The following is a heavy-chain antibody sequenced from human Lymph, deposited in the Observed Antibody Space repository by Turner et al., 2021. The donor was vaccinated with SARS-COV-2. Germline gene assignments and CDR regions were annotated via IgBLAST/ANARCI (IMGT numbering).Heavy chain of an antibody. CDR2: LSGYGTNT. CDR3: AKDAGYFIAVAAGGHFFDN. J-gene: IGHJ4*02. Sequence: VPALESGGGLGPPGGSPEPSRSAFGFTLTSFAMNWGRQAPGKGLEWVSALSGYGTNTYYADAVKDRFTISRDNSRNTLYLEMNSLRVEDTAVYYCAKDAGYFIAVAAGGHFFDNWGQGTLVTVS. V-gene: IGHV3-23*01. D-gene: IGHD6-19*01. CDR1: GFTLTSFA.